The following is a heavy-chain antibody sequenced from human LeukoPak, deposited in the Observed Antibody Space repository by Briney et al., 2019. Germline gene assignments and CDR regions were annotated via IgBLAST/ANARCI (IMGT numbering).Heavy chain of an antibody. CDR3: ARRAQQDAFDI. V-gene: IGHV5-51*01. Sequence: GESLKISXKGSGYSFTSYWIGWVLQMPGKGLEWMGIIYPGDSDTRYSPSFQGQVTISADKSISTAYLQWSSLKASDTAMSYCARRAQQDAFDIWGQGTMVTVSS. J-gene: IGHJ3*02. CDR2: IYPGDSDT. CDR1: GYSFTSYW.